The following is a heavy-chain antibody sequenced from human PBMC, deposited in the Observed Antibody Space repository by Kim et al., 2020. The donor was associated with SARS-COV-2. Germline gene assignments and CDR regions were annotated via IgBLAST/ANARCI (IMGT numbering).Heavy chain of an antibody. D-gene: IGHD3-10*01. V-gene: IGHV3-23*01. CDR3: AIAYGSGSYYLGPDAFDI. CDR2: ISGSGGST. CDR1: GFTFSSYA. J-gene: IGHJ3*02. Sequence: GGSLRLSCAASGFTFSSYAMSWVRQAPGKGLEWVSAISGSGGSTYYADSVKGRFTISRDNSKNTLYLQMNSLRAEDTAVYYCAIAYGSGSYYLGPDAFDIWGQGTMVTVSS.